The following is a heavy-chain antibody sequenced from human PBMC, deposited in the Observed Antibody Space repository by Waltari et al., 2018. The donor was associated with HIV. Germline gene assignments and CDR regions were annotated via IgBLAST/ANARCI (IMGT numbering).Heavy chain of an antibody. CDR1: GFTFSDFY. J-gene: IGHJ4*02. V-gene: IGHV3-11*01. CDR2: ISSGGDTI. D-gene: IGHD5-12*01. Sequence: QVHLLESGGGLVKPGGSLRLSCAASGFTFSDFYMTWIRQAPGKGLEWLSYISSGGDTINYADSEKGRFTISRDNAKNLLYLQMNSLRAEDTAVYYCARAMATFGNYWGQGTLVTVSS. CDR3: ARAMATFGNY.